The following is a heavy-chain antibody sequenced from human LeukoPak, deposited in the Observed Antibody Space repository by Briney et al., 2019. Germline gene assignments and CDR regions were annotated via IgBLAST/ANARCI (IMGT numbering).Heavy chain of an antibody. V-gene: IGHV1-46*01. CDR2: INPSGGST. CDR3: ARVGGGDFGPGAYDY. CDR1: GYTFTSYY. D-gene: IGHD4-17*01. Sequence: ASVKVSCKASGYTFTSYYMHWVRQAPGQGLEWMGIINPSGGSTSYAQKFQGRVTMTRDMSTSTVYMELSSLRSEDTAVYYCARVGGGDFGPGAYDYWGQGTLVTVSS. J-gene: IGHJ4*02.